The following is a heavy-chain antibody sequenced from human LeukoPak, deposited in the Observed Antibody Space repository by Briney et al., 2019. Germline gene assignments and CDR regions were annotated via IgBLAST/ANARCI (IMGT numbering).Heavy chain of an antibody. CDR3: ARVIREHPSSWWFDP. CDR2: IYYSGST. J-gene: IGHJ5*02. D-gene: IGHD1-26*01. CDR1: GGSISSHY. Sequence: PSETLSLTCTVSGGSISSHYWSWIRRPPGKGLEWIGYIYYSGSTNYNPSLKSRVTISVDTSKNQFSLKLSSVTAADTAVYYCARVIREHPSSWWFDPWGQGTLVTVSS. V-gene: IGHV4-59*11.